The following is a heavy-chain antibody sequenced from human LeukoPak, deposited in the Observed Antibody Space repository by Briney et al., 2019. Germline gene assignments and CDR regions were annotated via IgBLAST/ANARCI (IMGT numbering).Heavy chain of an antibody. Sequence: PGGSLRLSCAASGFTFSDYWMSWVRQAPGKGLEWVANIKQDGSEKYDVDSVKGRFTISRDNAKNSVYLQMNNLRPEDTAVYYCARDRGWGDYGDFDYWGQGTLVTVSS. J-gene: IGHJ4*02. CDR2: IKQDGSEK. V-gene: IGHV3-7*01. D-gene: IGHD4-17*01. CDR1: GFTFSDYW. CDR3: ARDRGWGDYGDFDY.